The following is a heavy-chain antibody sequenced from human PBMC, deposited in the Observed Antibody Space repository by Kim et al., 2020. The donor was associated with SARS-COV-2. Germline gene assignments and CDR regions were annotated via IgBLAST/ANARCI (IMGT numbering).Heavy chain of an antibody. CDR1: GGTFSSYA. D-gene: IGHD5-18*01. V-gene: IGHV1-69*13. Sequence: SVKVSCKASGGTFSSYAISWVRRAPGQGLEWMGGIIPIFGTANYAQKFQGRVTITADESTSTAYMELSSLRSEDTAVYYCARSGYSYANYYYYGMDVWGQGTTVTVSS. CDR2: IIPIFGTA. CDR3: ARSGYSYANYYYYGMDV. J-gene: IGHJ6*02.